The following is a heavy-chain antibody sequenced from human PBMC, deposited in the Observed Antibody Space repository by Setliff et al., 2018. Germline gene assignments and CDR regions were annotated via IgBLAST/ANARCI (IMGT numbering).Heavy chain of an antibody. D-gene: IGHD1-26*01. CDR2: NIPTFETT. J-gene: IGHJ1*01. V-gene: IGHV1-69*13. CDR3: VRSSVEATDGPTSESDEYFQI. CDR1: GGTFSTYS. Sequence: SVKVSCKASGGTFSTYSLAWVRRAPGQGLEWLGRNIPTFETTNYAQKFQGRVTITADESSGTVYMALSSLRYDGTAVYYCVRSSVEATDGPTSESDEYFQIWGQGTMVTVSS.